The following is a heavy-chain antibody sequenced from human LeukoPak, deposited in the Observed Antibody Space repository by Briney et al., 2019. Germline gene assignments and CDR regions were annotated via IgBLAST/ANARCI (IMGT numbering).Heavy chain of an antibody. CDR3: AKEGYSSSWYLDYFDY. CDR1: GFTFDDYA. Sequence: GRSLRLSCAASGFTFDDYAMHWVRQAPGKGLEWVSGISWNSGSIGYADSVKGRFTISRDNAKNSLYLQMNSLRAEDTALYYCAKEGYSSSWYLDYFDYWGQGTLVTVSS. V-gene: IGHV3-9*01. J-gene: IGHJ4*02. CDR2: ISWNSGSI. D-gene: IGHD6-13*01.